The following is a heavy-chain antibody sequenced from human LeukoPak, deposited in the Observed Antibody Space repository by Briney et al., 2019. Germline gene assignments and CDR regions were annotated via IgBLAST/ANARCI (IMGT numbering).Heavy chain of an antibody. CDR1: GGTFSNYA. CDR3: ATSIVVASATRGNPPPYHYYYGMDV. Sequence: GASVKVYCKASGGTFSNYAINWVRQAPGQGLEWMGGIIPIFGTANYEQKFQGRVTITADESTSTAYMELSSLRSEDTAVYYCATSIVVASATRGNPPPYHYYYGMDVWGQGTTVTVSS. D-gene: IGHD2-2*01. CDR2: IIPIFGTA. V-gene: IGHV1-69*13. J-gene: IGHJ6*02.